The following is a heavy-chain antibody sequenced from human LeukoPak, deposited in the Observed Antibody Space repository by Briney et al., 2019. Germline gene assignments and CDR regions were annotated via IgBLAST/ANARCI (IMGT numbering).Heavy chain of an antibody. Sequence: PSETLSLTCSVSNYSLKRGYYWGWIRQPPGKGLEWIGNIYHTGYSYSNPSLKSRVTISVDTSKNQFSLKLSSVTAADTAVYYCAREGGSSWWDWFDPWGQGTLVTVSS. D-gene: IGHD6-13*01. V-gene: IGHV4-38-2*02. CDR1: NYSLKRGYY. CDR3: AREGGSSWWDWFDP. J-gene: IGHJ5*02. CDR2: IYHTGYS.